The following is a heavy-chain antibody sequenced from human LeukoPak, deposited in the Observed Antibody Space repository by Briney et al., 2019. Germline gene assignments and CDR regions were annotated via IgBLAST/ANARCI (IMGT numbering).Heavy chain of an antibody. CDR3: ARSSGYDSFCGY. D-gene: IGHD5-12*01. J-gene: IGHJ4*02. CDR1: GGSFSGYY. V-gene: IGHV4-34*01. CDR2: INHSGST. Sequence: PSETLSLTCAVYGGSFSGYYWSWIRQPPGKGLEWIGEINHSGSTNYNPSLKSRVTISVDTSKNQFSLKLSSVTAADTAVYYCARSSGYDSFCGYWGQGTLVTVSS.